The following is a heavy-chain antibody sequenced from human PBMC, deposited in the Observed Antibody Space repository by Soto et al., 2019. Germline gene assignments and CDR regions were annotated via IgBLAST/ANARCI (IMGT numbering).Heavy chain of an antibody. Sequence: ASVKVSCKASGYTFTSYGISWVRQAPGQGLEWMGWISAYNGNTNYNPSLKSRVTISIDTSKNQFSLRLSSVTAADTAVYYCARQPYTSGAYYFDYWGQGTPVTVSS. D-gene: IGHD6-19*01. CDR3: ARQPYTSGAYYFDY. V-gene: IGHV1-18*01. CDR2: ISAYNGNT. J-gene: IGHJ4*02. CDR1: GYTFTSYG.